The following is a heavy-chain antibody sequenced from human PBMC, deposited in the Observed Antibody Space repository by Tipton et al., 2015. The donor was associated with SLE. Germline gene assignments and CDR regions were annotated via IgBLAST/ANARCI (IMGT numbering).Heavy chain of an antibody. Sequence: TLSLTCAVSTYSISSGYYWGWIRQPPGKGLEWIGNIYHSGSTYYNPSLKSRVTISIDMSKNQFSLKLSSVTAADTAVYYCARHSIVLVGFDYWGQGALVTVSS. CDR1: TYSISSGYY. J-gene: IGHJ4*02. D-gene: IGHD2-8*02. CDR3: ARHSIVLVGFDY. CDR2: IYHSGST. V-gene: IGHV4-38-2*01.